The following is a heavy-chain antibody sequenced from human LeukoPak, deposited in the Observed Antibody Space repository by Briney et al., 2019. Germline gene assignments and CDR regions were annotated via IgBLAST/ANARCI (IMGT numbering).Heavy chain of an antibody. J-gene: IGHJ4*02. Sequence: SETLSLTCTVSGGSISSYYWSWIRQPAGKGLEWIGRIYTSGSTNYNPSLKSRVTMSVDTSKNQFSLKLSSVTAADTAVYYCARGNSGWVVLDYFDYWGQGTLVTVSP. CDR2: IYTSGST. CDR3: ARGNSGWVVLDYFDY. D-gene: IGHD6-19*01. V-gene: IGHV4-4*07. CDR1: GGSISSYY.